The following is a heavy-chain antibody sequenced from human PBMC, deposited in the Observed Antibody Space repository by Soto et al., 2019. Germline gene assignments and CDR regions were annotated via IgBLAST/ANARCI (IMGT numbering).Heavy chain of an antibody. Sequence: GGSLRLSCAASGFTFSSYEMNWVRQAPGKGLEWVSYISSSGSTIYYADSVKGRFTISRDNAKNSLYLQMNSLRAEDTAVYYCARVDVRVGATTISGAFDIWGQGTMVTVSS. CDR1: GFTFSSYE. D-gene: IGHD1-26*01. CDR2: ISSSGSTI. CDR3: ARVDVRVGATTISGAFDI. J-gene: IGHJ3*02. V-gene: IGHV3-48*03.